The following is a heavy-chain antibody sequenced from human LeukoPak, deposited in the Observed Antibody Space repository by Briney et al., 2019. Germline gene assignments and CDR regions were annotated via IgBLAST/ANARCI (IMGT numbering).Heavy chain of an antibody. Sequence: SETLSLTCAVYGGSFSGYYWSWIRQPPGNGLEWIGEINLSGSTNYNPSLKSRVTMSVDTSKNQFSLNLSSVTAADTAVYYCATRGKSVIPDYWGQGTLVTVSS. J-gene: IGHJ4*02. D-gene: IGHD2-21*01. CDR2: INLSGST. CDR3: ATRGKSVIPDY. V-gene: IGHV4-34*01. CDR1: GGSFSGYY.